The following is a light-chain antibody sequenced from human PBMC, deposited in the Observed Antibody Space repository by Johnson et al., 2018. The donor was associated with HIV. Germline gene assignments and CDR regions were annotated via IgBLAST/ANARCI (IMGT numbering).Light chain of an antibody. Sequence: QSVLTQRPSVSAAPGQKVTISCSGSSSKIGNNYVSWYQQLPGTAPKLLIYENNKRPSGIPDRFSGSKSGTSATLDITGLQTGDEADYYCGTWDSSLSAGGVFGTGTKVTVL. CDR1: SSKIGNNY. CDR3: GTWDSSLSAGGV. J-gene: IGLJ1*01. V-gene: IGLV1-51*02. CDR2: ENN.